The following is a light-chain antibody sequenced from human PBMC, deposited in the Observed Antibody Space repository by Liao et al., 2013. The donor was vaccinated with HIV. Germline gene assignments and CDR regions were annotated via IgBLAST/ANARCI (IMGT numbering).Light chain of an antibody. CDR2: QNS. CDR3: QVWDSSSEQYV. J-gene: IGLJ1*01. CDR1: KLGDKY. Sequence: SYELTQPPSVSVSPGQTASITCSGDKLGDKYVSWYQQRPGQSPILIMFQNSKRPSGISERFSGSNSGDTATLTISRVDAGDEADYYCQVWDSSSEQYVFGTATKVTVL. V-gene: IGLV3-1*01.